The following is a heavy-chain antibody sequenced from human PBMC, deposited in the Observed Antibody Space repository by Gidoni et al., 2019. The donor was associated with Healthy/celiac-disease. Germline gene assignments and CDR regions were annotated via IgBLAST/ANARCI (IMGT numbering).Heavy chain of an antibody. CDR1: GITFSSDS. CDR2: ISSSSRYI. Sequence: EEQLGESGGGGVKPGGSWRLYGAACGITFSSDSMNWVLQAPGKGLALVSSISSSSRYISYADSVKGRFTISRDNAKNSLYLPMNSLRAEDAAVYYCAGSRDGSWAYYSYIDVWGKGTTVTVSS. CDR3: AGSRDGSWAYYSYIDV. J-gene: IGHJ6*03. V-gene: IGHV3-21*01. D-gene: IGHD2-2*01.